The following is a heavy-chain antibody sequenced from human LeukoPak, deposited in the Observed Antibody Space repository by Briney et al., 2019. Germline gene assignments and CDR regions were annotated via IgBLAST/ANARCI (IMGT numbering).Heavy chain of an antibody. V-gene: IGHV5-51*01. Sequence: GESLKISCKGSGYSFISYWIGWVRQMPGKGLEWMGIIYPGDSDTRYSPSFQGRVTISADKSISTAYLQWSSLKASDTAMYYCARTDLPGGSYSGGFDYWGQGSLVTVSS. CDR1: GYSFISYW. CDR2: IYPGDSDT. CDR3: ARTDLPGGSYSGGFDY. D-gene: IGHD1-26*01. J-gene: IGHJ4*02.